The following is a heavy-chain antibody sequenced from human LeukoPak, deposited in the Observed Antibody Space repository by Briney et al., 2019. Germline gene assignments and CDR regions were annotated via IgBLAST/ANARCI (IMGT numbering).Heavy chain of an antibody. V-gene: IGHV3-23*01. CDR2: IFQGGGEI. J-gene: IGHJ6*03. CDR3: ARDTPDIVVVVAADYYYYYMDV. CDR1: GFTFSTFA. D-gene: IGHD2-15*01. Sequence: GGSLRLSCAASGFTFSTFAMIWVRQPPGKGLEWVSSIFQGGGEIHYADSVRGRFTISRDNSKNTLYLQMNSLRAEDTAVYYCARDTPDIVVVVAADYYYYYMDVWGKGTTVTVSS.